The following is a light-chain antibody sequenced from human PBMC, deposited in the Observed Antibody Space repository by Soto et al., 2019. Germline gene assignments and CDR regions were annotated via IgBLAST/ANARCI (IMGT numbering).Light chain of an antibody. V-gene: IGKV3-15*01. CDR1: QSVSSN. J-gene: IGKJ1*01. CDR2: GAS. CDR3: QQHNNWPLT. Sequence: IGMTQSAAAVSVSPGERATLSCRASQSVSSNLAWYQQKPGQAPRLLIYGASTRATGIPARFSGSGSGTEFTLTISSLPSEDFAAYYCQQHNNWPLTFGQGTKVDIK.